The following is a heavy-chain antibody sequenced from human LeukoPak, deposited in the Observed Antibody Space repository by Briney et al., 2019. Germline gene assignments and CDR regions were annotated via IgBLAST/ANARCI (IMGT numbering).Heavy chain of an antibody. CDR2: IKQDGSEK. CDR1: GFTFSSYW. CDR3: TTPVGGIWSFDY. D-gene: IGHD6-13*01. J-gene: IGHJ4*02. Sequence: GGSLRLSCTASGFTFSSYWMTWVRQAPGKGLEWVANIKQDGSEKYYVDSVKGRFTVSRDNAMNSLYLQMNSLRAEDTAVYFCTTPVGGIWSFDYWGQGTLVTVSS. V-gene: IGHV3-7*01.